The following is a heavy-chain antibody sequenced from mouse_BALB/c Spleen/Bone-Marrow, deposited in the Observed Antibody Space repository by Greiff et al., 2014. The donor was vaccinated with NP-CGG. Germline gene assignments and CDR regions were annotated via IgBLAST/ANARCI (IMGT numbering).Heavy chain of an antibody. CDR2: ISGGGSYT. J-gene: IGHJ3*01. CDR3: ARHAYYDQTEVSFVY. Sequence: DVMLVEPGGGLVKSGGSLKLSCAASGFSFNSYGMSWVRQTPEKRLEWVATISGGGSYTFYPDSVKGRFTISRDNAKSNLYLQLSSLRSEDTALYYCARHAYYDQTEVSFVYWGQGTLVTVSA. V-gene: IGHV5-9-2*01. D-gene: IGHD2-4*01. CDR1: GFSFNSYG.